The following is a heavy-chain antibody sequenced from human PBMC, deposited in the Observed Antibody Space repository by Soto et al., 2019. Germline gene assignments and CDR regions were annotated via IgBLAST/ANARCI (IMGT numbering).Heavy chain of an antibody. J-gene: IGHJ5*02. D-gene: IGHD6-13*01. V-gene: IGHV4-4*02. Sequence: QVQLQESGPGLVQPSATLSLTCAVSGDSINNSHWWSWVRQTPVKGPEWIGETYHSGTTNYNPSLKTRVTISIDKSKNQFSLKMNSVTAADTAVYYCAREVNSSPARGPNWFAPWGQGTLVTVSS. CDR3: AREVNSSPARGPNWFAP. CDR1: GDSINNSHW. CDR2: TYHSGTT.